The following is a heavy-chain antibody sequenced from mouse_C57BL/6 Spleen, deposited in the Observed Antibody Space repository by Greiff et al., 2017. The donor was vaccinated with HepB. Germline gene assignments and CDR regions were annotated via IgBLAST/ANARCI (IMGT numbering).Heavy chain of an antibody. J-gene: IGHJ3*01. CDR3: ARMGDGSSLAWFAY. V-gene: IGHV1-66*01. CDR2: IYPGSGNT. CDR1: GYSFTSYY. D-gene: IGHD1-1*01. Sequence: QVQLQQSGPELVKPGASVKISCKASGYSFTSYYIHWVKQRPGQGLEWIGWIYPGSGNTKYNEKFKGKATLTADTSSSTAYMQLSSLTSEDSAVYYCARMGDGSSLAWFAYWGQGTLVTVSA.